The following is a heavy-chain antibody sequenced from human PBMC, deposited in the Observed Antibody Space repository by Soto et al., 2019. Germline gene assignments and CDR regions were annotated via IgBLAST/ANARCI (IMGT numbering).Heavy chain of an antibody. CDR2: IYYSGST. CDR1: GGSISSYY. CDR3: ASRYCSGGSCYPEYFQH. D-gene: IGHD2-15*01. Sequence: SETLSLTCTVSGGSISSYYWSWIRQPPGKGLEWIGYIYYSGSTNYNPSLKGRVTISVDTSKNQFSLKLSSVTAADTAVYYCASRYCSGGSCYPEYFQHWGQGTLVTVSS. V-gene: IGHV4-59*08. J-gene: IGHJ1*01.